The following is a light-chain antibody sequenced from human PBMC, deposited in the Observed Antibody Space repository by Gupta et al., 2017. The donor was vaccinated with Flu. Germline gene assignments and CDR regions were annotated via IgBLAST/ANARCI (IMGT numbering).Light chain of an antibody. V-gene: IGLV2-14*01. CDR3: CHYQTSNNAPWV. CDR1: SSDVGAYTY. J-gene: IGLJ3*02. CDR2: KCR. Sequence: TISHTGTSSDVGAYTYVSWYQQYPGRAPTHVILKCRNRRSGVSRRCSVPKYCNTAALNIPTLPTEDEADDDYCHYQTSNNAPWVFGRGTKVTVL.